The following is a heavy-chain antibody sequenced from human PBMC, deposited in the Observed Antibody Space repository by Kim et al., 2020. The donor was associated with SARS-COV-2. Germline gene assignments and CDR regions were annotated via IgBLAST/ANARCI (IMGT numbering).Heavy chain of an antibody. V-gene: IGHV3-23*03. D-gene: IGHD2-2*01. Sequence: GNGRFTISRDNSKNTRYLQMNGLRAEETAVYYCAKTGAATSWEEVGGFDYWGQGTLVTVSS. J-gene: IGHJ4*02. CDR3: AKTGAATSWEEVGGFDY.